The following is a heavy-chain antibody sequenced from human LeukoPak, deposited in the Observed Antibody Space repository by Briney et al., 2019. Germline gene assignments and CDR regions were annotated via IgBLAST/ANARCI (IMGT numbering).Heavy chain of an antibody. CDR3: ASVYCRSTSCWFDY. J-gene: IGHJ4*02. CDR1: GGSISSSSYY. D-gene: IGHD2-2*01. V-gene: IGHV4-39*01. Sequence: SETLSLTCTVSGGSISSSSYYWGWIRQPPGKGLEWIGSMYYSGSTYYNPSLKSRVTISVDTFKNQFSLKLSSVTAADTAVYYCASVYCRSTSCWFDYWGQGTLVTVSS. CDR2: MYYSGST.